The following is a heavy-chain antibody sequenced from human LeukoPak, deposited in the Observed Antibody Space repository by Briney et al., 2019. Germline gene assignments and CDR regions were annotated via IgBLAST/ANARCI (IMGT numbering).Heavy chain of an antibody. CDR2: ISVYNGNT. CDR1: SYTFSIYG. D-gene: IGHD6-13*01. CDR3: ARDQDSSSWYGAYYYYYMDV. J-gene: IGHJ6*03. Sequence: ASVKVSCKASSYTFSIYGFSWVRQAPGQGLEWMGWISVYNGNTNYAQKLQGRVTMTTDTSTSTAYMELRSLRSDDTAVYYCARDQDSSSWYGAYYYYYMDVWGKGTTVTISS. V-gene: IGHV1-18*01.